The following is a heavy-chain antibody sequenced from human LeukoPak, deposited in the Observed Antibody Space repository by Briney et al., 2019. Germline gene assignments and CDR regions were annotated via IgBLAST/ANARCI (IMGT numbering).Heavy chain of an antibody. D-gene: IGHD6-19*01. CDR3: ARVLYSSGWYGDHY. V-gene: IGHV3-48*01. J-gene: IGHJ4*02. CDR1: GFTFSSYS. Sequence: GGSLRLSCAASGFTFSSYSMNWVRQAPGKGLEWVSYISSSSSTTYYADSVKGRFSISRDNAKNSLYLQMNSLRAEDTAVYYCARVLYSSGWYGDHYWGQGTLVTVSS. CDR2: ISSSSSTT.